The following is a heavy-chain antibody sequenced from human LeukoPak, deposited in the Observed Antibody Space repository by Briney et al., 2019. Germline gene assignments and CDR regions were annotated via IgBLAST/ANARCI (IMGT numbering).Heavy chain of an antibody. D-gene: IGHD6-13*01. Sequence: SETLSLTCTVSGGSISSSSYYWGWIRQPPGKGLEWIGSIYYSGSTYYNPPLKSRVTISVDTSKNQFSLKLSSVTAADTAVYYCAREKDGDSSTFGDIWGQGTMVTVSS. J-gene: IGHJ3*02. CDR3: AREKDGDSSTFGDI. CDR2: IYYSGST. V-gene: IGHV4-39*07. CDR1: GGSISSSSYY.